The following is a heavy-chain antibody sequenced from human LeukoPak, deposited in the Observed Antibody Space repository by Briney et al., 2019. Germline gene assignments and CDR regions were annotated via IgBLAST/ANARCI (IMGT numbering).Heavy chain of an antibody. CDR1: GGSISSYY. CDR2: IYYSGST. CDR3: ARHAGSRLYYFDY. Sequence: SETLSLTCTVSGGSISSYYWTWIRQPPGKGLEWIGYIYYSGSTNYNPSLKSRVTISVDTSKNQFSLKLSSVTAADTAVCYCARHAGSRLYYFDYWGQGTLVTVSS. D-gene: IGHD1-26*01. J-gene: IGHJ4*02. V-gene: IGHV4-59*08.